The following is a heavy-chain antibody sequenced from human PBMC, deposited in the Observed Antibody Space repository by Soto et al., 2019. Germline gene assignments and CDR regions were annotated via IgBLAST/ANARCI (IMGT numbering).Heavy chain of an antibody. D-gene: IGHD1-26*01. CDR3: ARVLRSGNTGYAFDI. Sequence: GGSLRLSCASSGFTVSSNYMTWVRQAPGKGLEWVSLVYSGGDSYFADSVKGRFTISRDNSKNTLSLQMNSLRAEDTAVYFCARVLRSGNTGYAFDIWGQGTMVTGSS. CDR2: VYSGGDS. CDR1: GFTVSSNY. J-gene: IGHJ3*02. V-gene: IGHV3-66*01.